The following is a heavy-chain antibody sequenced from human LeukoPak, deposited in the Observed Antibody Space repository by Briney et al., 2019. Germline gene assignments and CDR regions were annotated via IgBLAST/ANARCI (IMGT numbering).Heavy chain of an antibody. CDR1: GGSISSSSYY. J-gene: IGHJ4*02. CDR3: ARDSLYYGGQY. CDR2: IYYSGST. D-gene: IGHD4-23*01. V-gene: IGHV4-39*07. Sequence: PSETLSLTCTVSGGSISSSSYYWGWIRQPPGKGLEWIGSIYYSGSTYYNPSLKSRVTISVDTSKNQFSLKLSSVTAADTAVYYCARDSLYYGGQYWGQGTLVTVSS.